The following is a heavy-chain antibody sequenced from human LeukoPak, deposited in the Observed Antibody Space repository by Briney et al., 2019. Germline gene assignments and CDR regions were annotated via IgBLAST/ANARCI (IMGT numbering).Heavy chain of an antibody. CDR3: ARVQRITMIVVVTKEYYFDY. Sequence: SETLSLTCAVYGGSFSGYYWSWIRQPPGKGLEWIGEINHSGSTNYNPSLKSRVTISVDTSKNQFSLKLSSVTAADTAVYYCARVQRITMIVVVTKEYYFDYWGQGTLVTVSS. V-gene: IGHV4-34*01. J-gene: IGHJ4*02. CDR1: GGSFSGYY. CDR2: INHSGST. D-gene: IGHD3-22*01.